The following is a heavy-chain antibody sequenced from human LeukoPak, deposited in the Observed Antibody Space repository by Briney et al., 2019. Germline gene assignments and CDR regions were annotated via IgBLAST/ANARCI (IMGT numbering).Heavy chain of an antibody. J-gene: IGHJ4*02. CDR3: ARHVSGTWNSFDY. Sequence: GESLKISCKGSGYSFTTYWIGWVRQMPGKGLEWMGTIYPGDSDTRYSPSFQGQVTISADKSINTAYVQWSSLKASDAAMYYCARHVSGTWNSFDYWGRGTLATVS. CDR1: GYSFTTYW. D-gene: IGHD1-1*01. V-gene: IGHV5-51*01. CDR2: IYPGDSDT.